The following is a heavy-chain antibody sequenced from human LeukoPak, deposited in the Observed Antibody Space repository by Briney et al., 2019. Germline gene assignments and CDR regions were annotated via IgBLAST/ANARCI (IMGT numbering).Heavy chain of an antibody. Sequence: PGGSLRLSCAASGFAFSNHWMHWIRQSPGKGLAWVSFVNMDGSRVSYADSVRGRFTISRDNAKKSLYLEMNNLRADDTAVYYCARVRGYSGYDLDYGGQGTLVTVSS. V-gene: IGHV3-74*01. CDR3: ARVRGYSGYDLDY. J-gene: IGHJ4*02. CDR1: GFAFSNHW. D-gene: IGHD5-12*01. CDR2: VNMDGSRV.